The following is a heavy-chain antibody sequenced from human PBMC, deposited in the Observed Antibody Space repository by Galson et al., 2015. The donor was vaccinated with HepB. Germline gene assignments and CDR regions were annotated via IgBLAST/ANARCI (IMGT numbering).Heavy chain of an antibody. CDR1: GDSVSSNSAA. CDR3: ASEDISGFYPNYYAMDV. CDR2: TYYRSKWYS. V-gene: IGHV6-1*01. Sequence: CAISGDSVSSNSAAWDWIRQSPSRGLEWLGRTYYRSKWYSDYALSVKSRLMINPDTSKNQFSLQLNSVTPEDTAVYYCASEDISGFYPNYYAMDVWGQGATVTVSS. D-gene: IGHD3-22*01. J-gene: IGHJ6*02.